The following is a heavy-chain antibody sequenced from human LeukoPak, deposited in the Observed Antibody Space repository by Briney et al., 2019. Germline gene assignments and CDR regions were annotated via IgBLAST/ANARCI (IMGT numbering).Heavy chain of an antibody. CDR1: GFTFSSYS. CDR3: ARDRRLFEWLPDY. J-gene: IGHJ4*02. D-gene: IGHD3-3*01. CDR2: ISSSSSYI. Sequence: PGGSLRLSCAAPGFTFSSYSMNWVRQAPGKGLEWVSSISSSSSYIYYADSVKGRFTISRDNAKNSLYLQMSSLRAEDTAVYYCARDRRLFEWLPDYWGQGTLVTVSS. V-gene: IGHV3-21*01.